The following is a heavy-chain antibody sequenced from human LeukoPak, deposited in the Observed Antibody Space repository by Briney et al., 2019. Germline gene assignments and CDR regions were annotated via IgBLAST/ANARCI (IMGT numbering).Heavy chain of an antibody. D-gene: IGHD6-13*01. J-gene: IGHJ6*03. CDR2: ISAYNGNT. Sequence: ASVKVFCKASGYTFTSYGISWVRQAPGQGLEWMGWISAYNGNTNYAQKLQGRVTMTTDTSTSTAYMELRSLRSDDTAVYYCARAPIAAAGSSYDYYYYYMDVWGKGTTVTVSS. CDR3: ARAPIAAAGSSYDYYYYYMDV. CDR1: GYTFTSYG. V-gene: IGHV1-18*01.